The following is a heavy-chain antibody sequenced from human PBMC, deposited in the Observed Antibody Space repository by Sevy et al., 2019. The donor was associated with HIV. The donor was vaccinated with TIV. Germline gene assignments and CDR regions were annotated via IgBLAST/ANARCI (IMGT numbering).Heavy chain of an antibody. CDR2: ISSSSSYI. CDR3: AMVVRPSYGMDV. V-gene: IGHV3-21*01. Sequence: GGSLRLSCAASGFTFSSYSMNWVRQAPGKGLEWVSSISSSSSYIYYADSVKGRFTISRDNAKNSLYLQMNSLRAEDTAVYYCAMVVRPSYGMDVWGRGTTVTVSS. D-gene: IGHD2-15*01. J-gene: IGHJ6*02. CDR1: GFTFSSYS.